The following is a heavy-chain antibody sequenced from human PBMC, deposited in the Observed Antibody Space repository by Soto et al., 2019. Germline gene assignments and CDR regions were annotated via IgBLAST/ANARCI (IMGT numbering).Heavy chain of an antibody. J-gene: IGHJ6*03. CDR2: IRCSSSTK. Sequence: GGSLRLSCAASGFTFSSYGMHWVRQAPGKGLEWVSDIRCSSSTKYYADSVKGRFTISRDNAKNSLYLQMNSLRAEDTAVYYCARDSLIAAADNGYYYYYMDVWGKGTTVTVSS. V-gene: IGHV3-48*01. D-gene: IGHD6-13*01. CDR3: ARDSLIAAADNGYYYYYMDV. CDR1: GFTFSSYG.